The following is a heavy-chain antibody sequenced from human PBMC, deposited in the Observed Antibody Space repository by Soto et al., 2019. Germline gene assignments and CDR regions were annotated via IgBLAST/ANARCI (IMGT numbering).Heavy chain of an antibody. J-gene: IGHJ4*02. CDR1: GGXVSGGSYF. V-gene: IGHV4-61*01. D-gene: IGHD1-1*01. Sequence: PSETLSLTCTVSGGXVSGGSYFWSXVRQPPGKGLEWIGYFYYSGSTKYNPSLKSRVTILEDTSKNQFSLKLNSVTAADTAVYYCAREGRMGTFDYWGQGALVTVSS. CDR3: AREGRMGTFDY. CDR2: FYYSGST.